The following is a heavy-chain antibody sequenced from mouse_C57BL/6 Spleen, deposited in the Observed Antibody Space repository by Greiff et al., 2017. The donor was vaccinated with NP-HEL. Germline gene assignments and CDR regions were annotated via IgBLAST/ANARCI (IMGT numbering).Heavy chain of an antibody. D-gene: IGHD2-5*01. CDR3: ARFEASYYSNRWYFDV. V-gene: IGHV1-53*01. CDR2: INPSNGGT. CDR1: GYTFTSYW. J-gene: IGHJ1*03. Sequence: QVQLQQSGTELVKPGASVKLSCKASGYTFTSYWMHWVKQRPGQGLEWIGNINPSNGGTNYNEKFKSKATLTVDKSSSTAYMQLSSLTSEDSAVYYCARFEASYYSNRWYFDVWGTGTTVTVSS.